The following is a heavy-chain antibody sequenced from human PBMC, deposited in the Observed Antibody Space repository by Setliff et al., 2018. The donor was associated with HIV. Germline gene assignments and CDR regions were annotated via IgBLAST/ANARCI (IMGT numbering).Heavy chain of an antibody. CDR1: GFTLREVS. V-gene: IGHV1-24*01. Sequence: ASVKVSCKVSGFTLREVSMHWVRQAPGKGLEWMGYFDPEDGETVYAQKFQGRVTMTEDTSTDTAHMELSGLRSEDTAVYYCAIYMVGGWLRPMPDFWGQGALVTVSS. D-gene: IGHD2-2*01. J-gene: IGHJ4*02. CDR2: FDPEDGET. CDR3: AIYMVGGWLRPMPDF.